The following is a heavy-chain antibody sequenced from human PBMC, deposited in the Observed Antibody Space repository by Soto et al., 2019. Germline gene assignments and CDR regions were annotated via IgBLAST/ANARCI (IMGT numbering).Heavy chain of an antibody. CDR3: AEAVAGTKRAIDDY. CDR1: GFTFSSYA. CDR2: ISGSGGST. V-gene: IGHV3-23*01. Sequence: GGSLRLSCAASGFTFSSYAMSWVRQAPGKGLEWVSAISGSGGSTYYADSVKGRFTISRDNSKNTLYLQMNSLRAEDTAVYYCAEAVAGTKRAIDDYWGQGTLVTVSS. D-gene: IGHD6-19*01. J-gene: IGHJ4*02.